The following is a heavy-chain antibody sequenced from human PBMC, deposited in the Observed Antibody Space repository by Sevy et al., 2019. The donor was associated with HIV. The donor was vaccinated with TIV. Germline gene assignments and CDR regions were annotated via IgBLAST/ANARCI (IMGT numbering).Heavy chain of an antibody. D-gene: IGHD1-26*01. J-gene: IGHJ3*02. Sequence: GGSLRLSCAASGFTFSSFAVSWVRQTPGKGLEWVSGLNGSGGRTYYPDSVKGRFTISRDNSKNTLYLQMNSLRAEDTAVCYCAKDTDSGSYLYDAFDIWGQGTMVTVSS. CDR3: AKDTDSGSYLYDAFDI. CDR1: GFTFSSFA. V-gene: IGHV3-23*01. CDR2: LNGSGGRT.